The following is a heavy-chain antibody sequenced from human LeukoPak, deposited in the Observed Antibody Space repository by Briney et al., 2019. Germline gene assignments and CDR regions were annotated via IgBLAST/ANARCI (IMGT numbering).Heavy chain of an antibody. CDR2: ISGSGGST. Sequence: GGSLRLSCAASGFTFSTYAMGCVRQAPGKGLEWLSYISGSGGSTYYADSVKGRFTISRDNSKNTLYLQMSSLRAEDTALYFCAKRVATYHFESWGQGTLVTVSS. V-gene: IGHV3-23*01. D-gene: IGHD1-1*01. CDR3: AKRVATYHFES. CDR1: GFTFSTYA. J-gene: IGHJ4*02.